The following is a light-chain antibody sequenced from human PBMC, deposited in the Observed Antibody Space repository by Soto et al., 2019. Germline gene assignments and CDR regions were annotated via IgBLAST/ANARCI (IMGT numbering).Light chain of an antibody. CDR2: LNSDGSH. CDR3: QTGGSGMVV. Sequence: QPVLTQSPSASASLGASVKLTCTLSSGHSNYAIAWHQQQSEKGPRYLMKLNSDGSHSKGDGIPDRFSGSSSGAERYLTISRLPSEDEADYYWQTGGSGMVVFGGGTKLTV. V-gene: IGLV4-69*01. J-gene: IGLJ2*01. CDR1: SGHSNYA.